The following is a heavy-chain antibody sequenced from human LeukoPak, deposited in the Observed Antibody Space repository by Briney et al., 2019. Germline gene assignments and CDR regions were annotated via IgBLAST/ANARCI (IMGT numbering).Heavy chain of an antibody. J-gene: IGHJ1*01. V-gene: IGHV1-2*02. CDR2: INPNSGGT. D-gene: IGHD2-21*02. CDR3: VGDGVVTAQV. Sequence: GASVKVSCKASGYTFTGYYMHWVRQAPGQGLEWMGWINPNSGGTNYAQKFQGRVTITADKSTSTAYMELSSLRSEDTAVYYCVGDGVVTAQVWGQGTLVTVSS. CDR1: GYTFTGYY.